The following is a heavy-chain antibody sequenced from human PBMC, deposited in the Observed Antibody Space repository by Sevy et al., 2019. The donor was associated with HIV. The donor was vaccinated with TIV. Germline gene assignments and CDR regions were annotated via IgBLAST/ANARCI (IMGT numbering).Heavy chain of an antibody. J-gene: IGHJ4*02. CDR1: GFIFSTYG. CDR2: IRHDGNNN. Sequence: GGSLRLSCAASGFIFSTYGMHWVRQAPGKGLQWVAFIRHDGNNNYYADSLKGRFTISRDNSKNTLYLQMNSLRSEDTAVYYCAKESGYSYGYDYWGQGTLVTVSS. CDR3: AKESGYSYGYDY. V-gene: IGHV3-30*02. D-gene: IGHD5-18*01.